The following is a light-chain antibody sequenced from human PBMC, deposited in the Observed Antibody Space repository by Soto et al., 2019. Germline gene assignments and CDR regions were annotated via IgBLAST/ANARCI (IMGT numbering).Light chain of an antibody. CDR2: LAS. V-gene: IGKV2-28*01. CDR3: MQALQTRVT. J-gene: IGKJ2*01. CDR1: QSLLHSNGYNY. Sequence: DIVMNQSPLSLPVTPGEPASISCRSSQSLLHSNGYNYLDWYLQKPGQSLQLLIYLASNRASGVPDSLSGSVAGADFTLEISRVEGEDVGVYSCMQALQTRVTFGQGTKLEIK.